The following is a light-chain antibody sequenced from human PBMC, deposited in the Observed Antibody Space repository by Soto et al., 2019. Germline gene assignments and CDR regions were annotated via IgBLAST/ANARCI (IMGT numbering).Light chain of an antibody. J-gene: IGKJ4*01. V-gene: IGKV1-33*01. CDR3: QQYDNVPTVT. CDR1: QAISNY. Sequence: DIQMTQSPSSLSASVGDRVTITCQASQAISNYLNWYQQKPGKAPKLLIYDASNLATGVPSRFSGSESGTDFTFNIRSLQPEDIATYYCQQYDNVPTVTFGGGTKVEIK. CDR2: DAS.